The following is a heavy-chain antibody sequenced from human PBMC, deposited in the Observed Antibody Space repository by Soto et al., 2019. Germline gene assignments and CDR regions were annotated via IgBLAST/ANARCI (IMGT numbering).Heavy chain of an antibody. Sequence: ALRLSCEASGFIFSSYGMHWVRQAPGKGLEWVAVIWYDGSNKNYADSVKGRFTITRDNSKNTLYLQMNSLRAEDTAVYYCASSISWGQGTLVTVPQ. J-gene: IGHJ5*02. V-gene: IGHV3-33*01. CDR1: GFIFSSYG. CDR2: IWYDGSNK. CDR3: ASSIS.